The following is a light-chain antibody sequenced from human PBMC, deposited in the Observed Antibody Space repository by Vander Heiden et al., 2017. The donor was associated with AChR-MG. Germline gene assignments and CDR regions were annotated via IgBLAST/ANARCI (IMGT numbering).Light chain of an antibody. CDR2: GNS. J-gene: IGLJ3*02. V-gene: IGLV1-40*01. CDR3: QSYDSSLSGWV. Sequence: VLTQPPSVSGAPGQRVTISCTGSSSNIGAGYDVHWYQQLPGTAPKLLIYGNSNRPSGVPDRFSGSKSGTSASLAITGLQAEDEADYYCQSYDSSLSGWVFGGGAKLT. CDR1: SSNIGAGYD.